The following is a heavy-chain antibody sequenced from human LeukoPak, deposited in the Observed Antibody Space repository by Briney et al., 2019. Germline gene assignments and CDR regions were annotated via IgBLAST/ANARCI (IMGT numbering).Heavy chain of an antibody. Sequence: SETLSLTCAVSGGSISSGGYSWSWIRQPPGKGLEWIGYIYHSGSTYYNPSLKSRVTISVDRSKNQFSLELSSVTAADTAVYYCARGRDGYKPDFDYWGQGTLVTVSS. CDR1: GGSISSGGYS. CDR3: ARGRDGYKPDFDY. D-gene: IGHD5-24*01. V-gene: IGHV4-30-2*01. CDR2: IYHSGST. J-gene: IGHJ4*02.